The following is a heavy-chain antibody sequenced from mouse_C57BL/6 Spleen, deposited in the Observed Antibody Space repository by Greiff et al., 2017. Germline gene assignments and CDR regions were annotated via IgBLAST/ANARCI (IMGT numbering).Heavy chain of an antibody. Sequence: QVTLKVSGPGILQPSQTLSLTCSFSGFSLSTFGMGVGWLRQPSGMGLEWLAHTWWDDDKYYNPALKSRLTISKDTSKNPFFLTIANVDTADTATYSCARIAEVYGNYYVFAYWGQGTLVTVSA. D-gene: IGHD2-1*01. CDR2: TWWDDDK. J-gene: IGHJ3*01. V-gene: IGHV8-8*01. CDR3: ARIAEVYGNYYVFAY. CDR1: GFSLSTFGMG.